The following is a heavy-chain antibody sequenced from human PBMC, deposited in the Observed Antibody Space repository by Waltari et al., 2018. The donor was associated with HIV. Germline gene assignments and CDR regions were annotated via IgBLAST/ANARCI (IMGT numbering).Heavy chain of an antibody. J-gene: IGHJ4*02. V-gene: IGHV1-46*01. CDR3: ARGGYYYDSSGYYASFDY. CDR2: INPGGGNT. Sequence: QVQLVQSGAEVKQPGASVKVSCKASGYTFTNYYLLWVRQAPGTGLEWMGMINPGGGNTRYAPKFQGRVTMTRDTSTTTVYMELSSLRSEDAAVYYCARGGYYYDSSGYYASFDYWGQGTLVTVSS. D-gene: IGHD3-22*01. CDR1: GYTFTNYY.